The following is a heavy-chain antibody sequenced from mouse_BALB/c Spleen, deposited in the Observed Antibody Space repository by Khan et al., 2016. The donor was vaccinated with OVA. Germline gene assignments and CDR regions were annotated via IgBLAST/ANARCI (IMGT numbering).Heavy chain of an antibody. CDR3: ARVYGGDFDY. D-gene: IGHD1-1*01. Sequence: EVKLEVSGPGLVKPSQSLSLTCTVTGYSITTDYAWNWIRQFPGNKLEWMGYISYSGKTKYNPSLKSRISITRDTSKNQFFLQLKSVTTEDTARYYCARVYGGDFDYWGQGTTLTVSS. V-gene: IGHV3-2*02. CDR2: ISYSGKT. CDR1: GYSITTDYA. J-gene: IGHJ2*01.